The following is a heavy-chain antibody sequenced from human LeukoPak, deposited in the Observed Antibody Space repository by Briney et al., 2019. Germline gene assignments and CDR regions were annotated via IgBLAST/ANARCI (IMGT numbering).Heavy chain of an antibody. V-gene: IGHV3-7*05. CDR3: AREGRESQGFDY. D-gene: IGHD3-10*01. Sequence: GGSLRLSCAATGFTFGTTAMSWVRQAPGKGLEWVANIKQGGTEKHYVDSVKGRFTISRDSAKNSLYLQMNSLRADDTAVYYCAREGRESQGFDYWGQGTLVTVSS. CDR2: IKQGGTEK. CDR1: GFTFGTTA. J-gene: IGHJ4*02.